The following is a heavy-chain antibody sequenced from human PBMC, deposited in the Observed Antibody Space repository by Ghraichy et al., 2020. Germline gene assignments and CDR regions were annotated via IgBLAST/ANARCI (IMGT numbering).Heavy chain of an antibody. V-gene: IGHV4-59*08. CDR2: IYYSGST. D-gene: IGHD3-10*01. CDR1: GGSISSYY. CDR3: ARHFKASRGDAFDI. Sequence: SETLSLTCTVSGGSISSYYWSWIRQPPGKGLEWIGYIYYSGSTNYNPSLKSRVTISVDTSKNQFSLKLSSVTAADTAVYYCARHFKASRGDAFDIWGQGTMVTVSS. J-gene: IGHJ3*02.